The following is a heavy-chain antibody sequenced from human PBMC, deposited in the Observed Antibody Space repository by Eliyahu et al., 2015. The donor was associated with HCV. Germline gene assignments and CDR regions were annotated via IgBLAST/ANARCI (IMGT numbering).Heavy chain of an antibody. V-gene: IGHV3-30-3*01. CDR3: ARGAVTTVDY. J-gene: IGHJ4*02. D-gene: IGHD4-17*01. CDR2: ISYDGSNK. CDR1: GFTFSSYA. Sequence: QVQLVESGGGVVQPGRSLRLSCXASGFTFSSYAMHWVRQAPGKGLEWVAVISYDGSNKYYADSVKGRFTISRDNSKNTLYLQMNSLRAEDTAVYYCARGAVTTVDYWGQGTLVTVSS.